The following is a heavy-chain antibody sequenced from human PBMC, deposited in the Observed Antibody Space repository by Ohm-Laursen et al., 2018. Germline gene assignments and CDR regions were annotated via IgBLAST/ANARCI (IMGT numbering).Heavy chain of an antibody. V-gene: IGHV3-9*01. J-gene: IGHJ6*02. CDR1: GFTFDDYA. D-gene: IGHD1-26*01. CDR2: ITWNGGSI. CDR3: AKGIRVGAYYYGMDV. Sequence: SLRLSCAATGFTFDDYAMHWVRQAPGKGLEWVSGITWNGGSIDYADSVKGRFTISRDNAKNSLYLQMNSLRAEDTALYYCAKGIRVGAYYYGMDVWGQGTTVTVSS.